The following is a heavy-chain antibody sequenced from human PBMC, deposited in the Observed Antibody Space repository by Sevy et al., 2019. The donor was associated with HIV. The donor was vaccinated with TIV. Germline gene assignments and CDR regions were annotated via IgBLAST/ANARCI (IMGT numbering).Heavy chain of an antibody. CDR3: ARDRATSATGTLFDY. CDR2: LSDSGDST. J-gene: IGHJ4*02. D-gene: IGHD3-9*01. Sequence: GGSLRLSCAASGFTSSSYAMSWVRQPPGRGLEWVSTLSDSGDSTYYADSVKGRFTISRDNSKNILYLQMNSLRAEDTAVYYCARDRATSATGTLFDYWGQGTLVTVSS. CDR1: GFTSSSYA. V-gene: IGHV3-23*01.